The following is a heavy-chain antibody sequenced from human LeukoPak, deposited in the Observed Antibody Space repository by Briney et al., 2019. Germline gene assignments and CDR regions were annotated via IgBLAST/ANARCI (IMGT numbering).Heavy chain of an antibody. J-gene: IGHJ3*02. V-gene: IGHV3-9*03. CDR3: AKANTVDAFDI. CDR2: ISWNSGSV. D-gene: IGHD4-17*01. CDR1: GFTFDDYA. Sequence: GGSLRLSCAASGFTFDDYAMHWVRQAPGKGLEWVSGISWNSGSVGYADSVKGRFTISRDNAKNSLYLQMNSLRAEDMALYYCAKANTVDAFDIWGQGTMVTVSS.